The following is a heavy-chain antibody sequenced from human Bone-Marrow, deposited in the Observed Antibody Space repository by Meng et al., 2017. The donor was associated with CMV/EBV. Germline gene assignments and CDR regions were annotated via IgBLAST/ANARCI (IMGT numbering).Heavy chain of an antibody. D-gene: IGHD3-3*01. Sequence: GESLKISCAASGFTFDDYAMSWVRQAPGKGLEWVSAISGSGGSTYYADSVKGRFTISRDNSKNTLYLQMNSLRAEDTAVYYCALRNFGVGGNRGNWFDPWGQGTLVTVSS. CDR1: GFTFDDYA. J-gene: IGHJ5*02. V-gene: IGHV3-23*01. CDR2: ISGSGGST. CDR3: ALRNFGVGGNRGNWFDP.